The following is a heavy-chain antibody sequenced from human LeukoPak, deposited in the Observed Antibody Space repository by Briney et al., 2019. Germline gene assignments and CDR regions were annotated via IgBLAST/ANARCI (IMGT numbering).Heavy chain of an antibody. J-gene: IGHJ4*02. CDR3: TVHVGWYFDY. CDR1: GYTFTSYD. Sequence: ASVNVSCKASGYTFTSYDINWVRQATGQGLEWMGWISAYNGNTNYAQKLQGRVTMTTDTSTSTAYMELRSLRSDDTAVYYCTVHVGWYFDYWGQGTLVTVSS. V-gene: IGHV1-18*01. D-gene: IGHD6-19*01. CDR2: ISAYNGNT.